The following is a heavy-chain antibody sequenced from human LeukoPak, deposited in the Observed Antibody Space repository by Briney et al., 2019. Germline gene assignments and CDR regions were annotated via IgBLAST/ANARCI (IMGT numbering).Heavy chain of an antibody. CDR2: IYNSGST. CDR1: GGSISSGGYY. J-gene: IGHJ4*02. CDR3: ATTARHCSEY. V-gene: IGHV4-30-4*08. D-gene: IGHD6-6*01. Sequence: PSQTLSLTCTVSGGSISSGGYYWSWIRQHPGKGLEWIAYIYNSGSTYYNPSLRSRVAISMDTSNNRFSLRLDSVTAADTAVYFCATTARHCSEYWGQGTLVTVSS.